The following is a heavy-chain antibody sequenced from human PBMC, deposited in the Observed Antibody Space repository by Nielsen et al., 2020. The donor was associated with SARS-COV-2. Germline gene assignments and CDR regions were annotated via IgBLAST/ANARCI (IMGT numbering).Heavy chain of an antibody. J-gene: IGHJ4*02. D-gene: IGHD2-15*01. CDR3: ARGGLVVVDSFDY. Sequence: ASVKVSCKTSGYTFTGHYVHWVRQAPGQGLEWMGLINSSGGRTIYAQMFQGRVTVTRDTSTSTVYMELSSLGSEDTAVYYCARGGLVVVDSFDYWGQGTLVTVSS. V-gene: IGHV1-46*01. CDR2: INSSGGRT. CDR1: GYTFTGHY.